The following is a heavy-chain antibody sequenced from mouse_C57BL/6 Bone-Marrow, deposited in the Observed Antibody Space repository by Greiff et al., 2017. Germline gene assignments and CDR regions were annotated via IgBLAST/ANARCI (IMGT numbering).Heavy chain of an antibody. CDR3: TDDGYYGGFAY. V-gene: IGHV6-3*01. CDR2: IRLKSDNYAT. D-gene: IGHD2-3*01. J-gene: IGHJ3*01. Sequence: EVKLQESGGGLVQPGGSMKLSCVASGFTFSNYWMNWVRQSPEKGLEWVAQIRLKSDNYATHYAESVKGRFTISRDDSKSSVYLQMNNLRAEDTGIYYCTDDGYYGGFAYWGQGTLVTVSA. CDR1: GFTFSNYW.